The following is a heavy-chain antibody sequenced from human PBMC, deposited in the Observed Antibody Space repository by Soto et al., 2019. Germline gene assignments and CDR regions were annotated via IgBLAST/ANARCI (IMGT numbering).Heavy chain of an antibody. CDR3: ASRRPGYCTNGVCYDFDY. D-gene: IGHD2-8*01. J-gene: IGHJ4*02. Sequence: VQLVQSGAEVKKPGSSVKVSCKASGGTFSSYAISWVRQAPGQGLEWMGGIIPIFGTANYAQKFQGRVTITADESTSTAYMELSSLRSEDTAVYYCASRRPGYCTNGVCYDFDYWGQGTLVTVSS. V-gene: IGHV1-69*12. CDR1: GGTFSSYA. CDR2: IIPIFGTA.